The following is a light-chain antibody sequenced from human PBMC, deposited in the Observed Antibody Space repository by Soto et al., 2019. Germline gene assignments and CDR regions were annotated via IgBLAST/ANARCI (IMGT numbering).Light chain of an antibody. CDR1: QSVSSN. J-gene: IGKJ5*01. CDR3: QQYSSLWT. Sequence: EIVMTQSPATLSVSPGGRATLSCRASQSVSSNLAWYQQKPGQAPRLLIYGASSRATGIPVRFSGSGSGTDFTLSISRLEPEDFAVYYCQQYSSLWTFGQGTRVEI. CDR2: GAS. V-gene: IGKV3-15*01.